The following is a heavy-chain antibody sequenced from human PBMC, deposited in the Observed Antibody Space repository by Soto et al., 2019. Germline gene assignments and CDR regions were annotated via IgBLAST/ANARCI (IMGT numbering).Heavy chain of an antibody. CDR1: GFTFSSYG. V-gene: IGHV3-33*01. D-gene: IGHD5-18*01. Sequence: QVQLVESGGGVVQPGRSLRLSCAASGFTFSSYGMHWVRQAPGKGLEWVAVIWYDGSNKYYADSVKGRFTISRDNSKNTLYLQMNSLRAEDKAVYYCARGAPDTARTLGDYWGQGTLVTVSS. J-gene: IGHJ4*02. CDR2: IWYDGSNK. CDR3: ARGAPDTARTLGDY.